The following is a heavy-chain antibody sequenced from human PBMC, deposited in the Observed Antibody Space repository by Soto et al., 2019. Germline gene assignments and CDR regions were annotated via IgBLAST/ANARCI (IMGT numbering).Heavy chain of an antibody. J-gene: IGHJ4*02. CDR1: GGSISSYY. CDR2: IYYSGST. D-gene: IGHD3-10*01. V-gene: IGHV4-59*01. CDR3: ARERYYYGSSVADY. Sequence: SETLSLTCTVSGGSISSYYWSWIRQPPGKGLEWIGYIYYSGSTNYNPSLKSRVTISVDTSKNQFSLKLSSVTAADTAVYYCARERYYYGSSVADYWGQGTLVTVSS.